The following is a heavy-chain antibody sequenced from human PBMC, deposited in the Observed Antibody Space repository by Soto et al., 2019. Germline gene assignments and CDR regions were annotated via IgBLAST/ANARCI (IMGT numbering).Heavy chain of an antibody. CDR1: GFTFSSYG. J-gene: IGHJ4*02. V-gene: IGHV3-30*18. Sequence: QVQLVECGGGVVQPGRSLRLACAASGFTFSSYGMQWVRQAPGKGLQWVAVISYDGNNKYYADSVKGRVTISRDNSKNTLYLQMNSLRAEDTAVYYCAKSVYNWSDGFFDYWGQGTLVTVSS. CDR3: AKSVYNWSDGFFDY. D-gene: IGHD1-1*01. CDR2: ISYDGNNK.